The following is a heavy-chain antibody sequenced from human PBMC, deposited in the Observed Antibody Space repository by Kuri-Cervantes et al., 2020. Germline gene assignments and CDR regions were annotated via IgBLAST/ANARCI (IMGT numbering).Heavy chain of an antibody. V-gene: IGHV4-34*01. J-gene: IGHJ4*02. CDR3: ASLAVADPFDY. D-gene: IGHD6-19*01. CDR1: GGSISSYY. CDR2: INHSGST. Sequence: SETLSLTCTVSGGSISSYYWSWIRQPPGKGLEWIGEINHSGSTNYNPSLKSRVTISVDTSKNQFSLKLSSVTAADTAVYYCASLAVADPFDYWGQGTLVTVSS.